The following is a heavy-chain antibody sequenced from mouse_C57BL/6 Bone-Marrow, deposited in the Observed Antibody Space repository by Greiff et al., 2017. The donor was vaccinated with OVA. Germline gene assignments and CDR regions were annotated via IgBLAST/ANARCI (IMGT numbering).Heavy chain of an antibody. CDR2: IYPGDGDT. CDR1: GYAFSSSW. V-gene: IGHV1-82*01. CDR3: AKNFITTVVATDY. J-gene: IGHJ2*01. Sequence: QVQLQQSGPELVKPGASVKISCKASGYAFSSSWMNWVKQRPGKGLEWIGRIYPGDGDTNYIGKFKGKATLTADKSSSTAYMQLSSMTSEDSAVYFCAKNFITTVVATDYWGQGTTLTVSS. D-gene: IGHD1-1*01.